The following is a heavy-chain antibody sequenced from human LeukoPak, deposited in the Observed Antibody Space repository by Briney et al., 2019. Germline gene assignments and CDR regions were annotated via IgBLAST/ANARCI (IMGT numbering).Heavy chain of an antibody. CDR1: GFTFSSYA. Sequence: GGSLRLSCAASGFTFSSYAMSWVRQAPGKGLEWVSAISGSGGSTYYADSVKGRFTISRDNSKNTLYLQMNSLRAEDTAVYYCASYSGSYPQGRWGQGTLVTVSS. CDR2: ISGSGGST. V-gene: IGHV3-23*01. CDR3: ASYSGSYPQGR. J-gene: IGHJ4*02. D-gene: IGHD1-26*01.